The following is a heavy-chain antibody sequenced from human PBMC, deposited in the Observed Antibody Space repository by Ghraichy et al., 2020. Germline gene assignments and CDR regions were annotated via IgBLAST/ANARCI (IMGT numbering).Heavy chain of an antibody. V-gene: IGHV3-48*02. CDR1: GLTFSSYA. D-gene: IGHD2-15*01. CDR3: AREGGNYCSGGSCSRDFDY. Sequence: LSLTCAASGLTFSSYAMDWVRQAPGKGLEWLSYITSSGTTIYYADSVKGRFTISRDNAKNSLYLQMSSLRDEDTAVYYCAREGGNYCSGGSCSRDFDYWGQGTLVTVSS. CDR2: ITSSGTTI. J-gene: IGHJ4*02.